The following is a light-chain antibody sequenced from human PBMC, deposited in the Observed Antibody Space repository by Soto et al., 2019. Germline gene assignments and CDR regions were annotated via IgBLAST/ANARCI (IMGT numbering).Light chain of an antibody. J-gene: IGKJ1*01. CDR2: DAS. CDR1: QSVGSS. CDR3: QQYGSSGT. V-gene: IGKV3-11*01. Sequence: EIVLTPSPATLSLSPGERATLSCRASQSVGSSLAWYQQKPGQAPRLLIYDASNRATGIPARFSGSGSGTDFTLTISRLEPEDFAVYYCQQYGSSGTFGQGTKVDIK.